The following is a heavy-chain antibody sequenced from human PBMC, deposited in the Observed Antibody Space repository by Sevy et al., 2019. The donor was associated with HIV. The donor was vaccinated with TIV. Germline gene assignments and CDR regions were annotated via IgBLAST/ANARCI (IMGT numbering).Heavy chain of an antibody. CDR1: GGSISSYY. D-gene: IGHD5-12*01. J-gene: IGHJ6*02. CDR2: IYYSGST. CDR3: ARYSGYERDYYYYYGMDV. V-gene: IGHV4-59*13. Sequence: SETLSLTCTVSGGSISSYYWSWIRQPPGKGLEWVGYIYYSGSTNYNPSLKRRVTISVDTSKNQFSLKLSSVTAADTAVYYCARYSGYERDYYYYYGMDVWGQGTTVTVSS.